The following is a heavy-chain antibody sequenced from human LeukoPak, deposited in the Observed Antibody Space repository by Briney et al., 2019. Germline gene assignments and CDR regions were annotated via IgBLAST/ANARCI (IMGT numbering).Heavy chain of an antibody. CDR2: INWNGGTT. J-gene: IGHJ4*02. Sequence: GGSLRLSCAASGFTFSNYAMSWVRQAPGKGLEWISGINWNGGTTTYADSVQGRFTISRDNAKNSVYLQMNSLRVEDTAFYYCARNSGANVYTYSFQYWGRGTLVTVSS. CDR3: ARNSGANVYTYSFQY. V-gene: IGHV3-20*04. D-gene: IGHD1-26*01. CDR1: GFTFSNYA.